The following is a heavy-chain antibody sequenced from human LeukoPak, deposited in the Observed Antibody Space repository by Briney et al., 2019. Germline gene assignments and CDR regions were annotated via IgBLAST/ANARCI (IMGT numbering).Heavy chain of an antibody. J-gene: IGHJ4*02. CDR3: ARITYCGGDCYAPIAPDFDY. V-gene: IGHV3-7*01. D-gene: IGHD2-21*02. Sequence: PGGSLRLSCAASGFTFSSYWMSWVRQAPEKGLEWVANIKQDGSEKYYVDSVKGRFTISRDNAKNSLYLQMNSLRAEDTAVYYCARITYCGGDCYAPIAPDFDYWGQGTLVTVSS. CDR2: IKQDGSEK. CDR1: GFTFSSYW.